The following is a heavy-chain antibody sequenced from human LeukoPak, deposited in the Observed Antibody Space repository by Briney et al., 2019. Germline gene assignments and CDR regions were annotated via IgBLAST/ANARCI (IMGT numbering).Heavy chain of an antibody. Sequence: PWGSLRLSCAASGFTFSYAWMSWVRQAPGKGLEWVGRIKSKVNGETTDYGEPVQGRFTISRDDSKNMLYLQMNSLTSEDTAMYYCTKDLPFTRGGVIVDWGQGTLVTVSS. V-gene: IGHV3-15*01. CDR3: TKDLPFTRGGVIVD. D-gene: IGHD3-16*01. J-gene: IGHJ4*02. CDR1: GFTFSYAW. CDR2: IKSKVNGETT.